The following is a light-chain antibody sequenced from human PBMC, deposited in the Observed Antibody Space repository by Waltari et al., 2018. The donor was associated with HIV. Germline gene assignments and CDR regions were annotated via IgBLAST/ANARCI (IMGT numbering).Light chain of an antibody. J-gene: IGKJ2*01. CDR3: QHLNTYPYT. CDR1: HRISTY. Sequence: DIQLTQSPSFLSASVGDRATITCRADHRISTYLAWYQQKPGKAPKLLISAASALQSGVPSRFSGSGSGREFTLTISSLQPEDFASYYCQHLNTYPYTFGQGTKLEIK. CDR2: AAS. V-gene: IGKV1-9*01.